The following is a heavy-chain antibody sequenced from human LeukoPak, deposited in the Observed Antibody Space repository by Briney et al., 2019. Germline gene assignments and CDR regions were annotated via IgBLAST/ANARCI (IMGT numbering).Heavy chain of an antibody. D-gene: IGHD3-22*01. CDR1: GGTFSSYA. CDR2: IIPIFGTA. V-gene: IGHV1-69*05. Sequence: GASVKVSCKASGGTFSSYAISWVRQAPGQGLEWMGGIIPIFGTANYAQKLQGRVTMTTDTSTSTAYMELRSLRSDDTAVYYCARDAHSSYYYDSSGYSNNWGQGTLVTVSS. CDR3: ARDAHSSYYYDSSGYSNN. J-gene: IGHJ4*02.